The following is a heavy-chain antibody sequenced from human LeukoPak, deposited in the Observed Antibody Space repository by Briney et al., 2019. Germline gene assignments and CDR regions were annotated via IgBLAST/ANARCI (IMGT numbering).Heavy chain of an antibody. J-gene: IGHJ4*02. D-gene: IGHD1-26*01. V-gene: IGHV1-2*02. CDR1: GFTFTSSA. CDR2: INPNSGGT. Sequence: ASVKVSCKASGFTFTSSAMQWVRQAPGQGLEWMGWINPNSGGTNYAQKFQGRVTMTRDTSISTAYMELSRLRSDDTAVYYCAREWDRWGQGTLVTVSS. CDR3: AREWDR.